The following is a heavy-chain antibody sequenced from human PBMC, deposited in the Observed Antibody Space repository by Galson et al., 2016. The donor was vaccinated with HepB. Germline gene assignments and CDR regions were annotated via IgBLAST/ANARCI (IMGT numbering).Heavy chain of an antibody. CDR3: TRGGADGKAFDL. CDR2: IRSKAYGGTT. CDR1: GFTFDDYA. D-gene: IGHD4-23*01. Sequence: SLRLSCAASGFTFDDYAMTWFRQAPGQGLEWVGMIRSKAYGGTTEYAAFVKGTFSISRDDSKSIAYLQMNSLKIEDTAVYYCTRGGADGKAFDLWGQGTMVSVSS. V-gene: IGHV3-49*03. J-gene: IGHJ3*01.